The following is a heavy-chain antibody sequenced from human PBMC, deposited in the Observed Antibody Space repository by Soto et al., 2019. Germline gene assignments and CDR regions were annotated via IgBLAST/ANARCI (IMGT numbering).Heavy chain of an antibody. V-gene: IGHV3-23*01. CDR3: ARRGSGSYYDY. Sequence: EVQLLESGGGLVQPGGSLRLSCAASGFTFSSYAMRWVRQAPVKGLEWVAAISGSGDSTYYADSVKGRFTISRDNSKNKRYLQMNSLRAEDTAVYYCARRGSGSYYDYWGQGTLVTVSS. CDR1: GFTFSSYA. J-gene: IGHJ4*02. D-gene: IGHD1-26*01. CDR2: ISGSGDST.